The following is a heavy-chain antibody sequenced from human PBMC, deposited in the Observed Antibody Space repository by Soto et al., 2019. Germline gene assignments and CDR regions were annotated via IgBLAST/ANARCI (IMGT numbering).Heavy chain of an antibody. J-gene: IGHJ4*02. CDR3: ASYYYDTSGYYYVPGVY. D-gene: IGHD3-22*01. Sequence: SETLSLTCTVSGGPISSSGYYWGWIRQPPGKGLEWIGSISYSGSTYYNPSLKSRVTISVDTSKNQFSLKLSSVTAADTAVYYCASYYYDTSGYYYVPGVYWGQGTLVTVSS. CDR2: ISYSGST. V-gene: IGHV4-39*01. CDR1: GGPISSSGYY.